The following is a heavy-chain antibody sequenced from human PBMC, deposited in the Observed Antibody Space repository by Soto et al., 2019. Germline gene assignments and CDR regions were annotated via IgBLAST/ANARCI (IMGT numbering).Heavy chain of an antibody. CDR1: GGTFSSYT. CDR2: IIPILGIA. D-gene: IGHD2-15*01. J-gene: IGHJ3*02. V-gene: IGHV1-69*02. Sequence: QVQLVQSGAEVKKPGSSVKVSCKASGGTFSSYTISWVRQAPGQGLEWMGRIIPILGIANYAQKCQGRVMITADKSTSTAYMELSSLRSEDTAVYYCATRGVGDCSGGSCYSDAFDIWGQGTMVTVSS. CDR3: ATRGVGDCSGGSCYSDAFDI.